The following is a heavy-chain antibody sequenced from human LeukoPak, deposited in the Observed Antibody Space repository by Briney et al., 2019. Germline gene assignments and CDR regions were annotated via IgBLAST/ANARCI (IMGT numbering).Heavy chain of an antibody. CDR2: INHSGST. CDR1: GGSIRDYQ. CDR3: ASVYVTVVRGRWFDP. J-gene: IGHJ5*02. D-gene: IGHD3-10*01. Sequence: SETLSLTCAVSGGSIRDYQWSWIRQPPGKGLEWIGEINHSGSTNYNPSLKSRVTISVDTSKNQFSLKLSSVTAADTAVYYCASVYVTVVRGRWFDPWGQGTLVTVSS. V-gene: IGHV4-34*01.